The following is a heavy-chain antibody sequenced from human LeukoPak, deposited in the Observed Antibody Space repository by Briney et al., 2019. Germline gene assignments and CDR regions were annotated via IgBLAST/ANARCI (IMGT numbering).Heavy chain of an antibody. CDR3: ARGGSGSYPAAFDI. J-gene: IGHJ3*02. D-gene: IGHD1-26*01. CDR1: GFTFSSYA. CDR2: ISGSGGST. Sequence: GGSLRLSCAASGFTFSSYAMSWVRQAPGKGLEWVSAISGSGGSTYYADSVKGRFTISRDNAKNSLYLQMNSLRAEDTAVYYCARGGSGSYPAAFDIWGQGTMVTVSS. V-gene: IGHV3-23*01.